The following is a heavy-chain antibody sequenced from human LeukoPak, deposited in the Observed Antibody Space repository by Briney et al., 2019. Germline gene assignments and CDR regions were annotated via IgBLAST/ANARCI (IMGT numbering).Heavy chain of an antibody. CDR3: AKAIAVAHGDY. D-gene: IGHD6-19*01. V-gene: IGHV3-30*02. CDR1: GFTFSSYD. CDR2: IRSHGSNK. J-gene: IGHJ4*02. Sequence: PGGSLRLSCAASGFTFSSYDMHWVRQAPGKGLEWVAFIRSHGSNKYYADSVKGRFTISRDNSKNTLYLQMNSLSADDTAVYYCAKAIAVAHGDYWGQGTLVTVSS.